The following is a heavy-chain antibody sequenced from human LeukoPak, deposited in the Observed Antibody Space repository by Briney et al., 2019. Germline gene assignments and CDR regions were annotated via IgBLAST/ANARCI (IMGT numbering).Heavy chain of an antibody. CDR1: GYTFTSYA. Sequence: ASVKVSCKASGYTFTSYAMNWVRQAPGQGLEWMGWINTNTWNPTYAQGFTGRFVFSLDTSVSTAYLQISSLKAEDTAVYYCARPWNWHPTDVFNIWGQGTMVTVSS. V-gene: IGHV7-4-1*02. D-gene: IGHD1-7*01. CDR2: INTNTWNP. J-gene: IGHJ3*02. CDR3: ARPWNWHPTDVFNI.